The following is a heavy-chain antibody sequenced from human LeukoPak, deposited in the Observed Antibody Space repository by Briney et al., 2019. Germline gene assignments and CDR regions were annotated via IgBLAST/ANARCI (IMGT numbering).Heavy chain of an antibody. J-gene: IGHJ4*02. CDR2: INPNSGGT. CDR3: ARDGGLNTLFDY. V-gene: IGHV1-2*02. CDR1: GYTFTGYY. D-gene: IGHD4-23*01. Sequence: ASVTVSCQASGYTFTGYYMHWVRQAPGQGLEWMGWINPNSGGTNYAQKCQGRVSMTRDTSISTAYMELSRLRSDDTAVYYCARDGGLNTLFDYWGEGTLVTVSS.